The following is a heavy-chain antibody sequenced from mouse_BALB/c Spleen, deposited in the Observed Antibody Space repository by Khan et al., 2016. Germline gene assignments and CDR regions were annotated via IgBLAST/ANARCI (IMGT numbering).Heavy chain of an antibody. D-gene: IGHD2-4*01. CDR2: ISYSGST. CDR1: GYSITSDYA. CDR3: ARGMMTTFDD. J-gene: IGHJ2*01. V-gene: IGHV3-2*02. Sequence: EVQLQESGPGLVKPSQSLSLTCTVTGYSITSDYAWNWIRQFPGNKLEWMGYISYSGSTSYNPSLKSRISITQDTSKTQFFLQLNSVTTDDTATYHGARGMMTTFDDWGQGTTLTVSS.